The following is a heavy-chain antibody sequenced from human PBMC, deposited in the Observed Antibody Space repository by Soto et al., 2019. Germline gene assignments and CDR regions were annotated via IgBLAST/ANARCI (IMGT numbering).Heavy chain of an antibody. Sequence: GGSLRLSCAASGFTFSSYAMSWVRQAPGKGLEWVSAISGSGGSTYYADSVKGRFTISRDNSKNTLYLQMNSLRAEDTAVYYCARVPDLDYCSRTSRLYHLDYWGQGALVTVSS. J-gene: IGHJ4*02. CDR2: ISGSGGST. V-gene: IGHV3-23*01. D-gene: IGHD2-2*01. CDR1: GFTFSSYA. CDR3: ARVPDLDYCSRTSRLYHLDY.